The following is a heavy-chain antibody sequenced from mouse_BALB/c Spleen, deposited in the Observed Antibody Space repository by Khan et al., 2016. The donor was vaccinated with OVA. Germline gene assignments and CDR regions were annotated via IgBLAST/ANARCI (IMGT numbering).Heavy chain of an antibody. Sequence: EVELVESGGGLVQPGGSRKLSCAASGFTFIDYGMAWVRQTPGKGPEWIAFISSVAYSIYYADTVTGRFTISRENAKHTLYMEMSSLRSDGTAMYYCARGGFAYWGQGTLVTVSA. V-gene: IGHV5-15*02. CDR2: ISSVAYSI. J-gene: IGHJ3*01. CDR1: GFTFIDYG. CDR3: ARGGFAY.